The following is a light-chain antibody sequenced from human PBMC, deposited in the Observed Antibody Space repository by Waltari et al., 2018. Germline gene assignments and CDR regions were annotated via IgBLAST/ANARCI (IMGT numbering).Light chain of an antibody. CDR2: WAS. V-gene: IGKV4-1*01. CDR1: QSVLYSSNNKNY. Sequence: DIVMTQSPDSLAVSLGEWATINCKSSQSVLYSSNNKNYLAWYQQKPGQPPRLLLYWASTRESGVPERFCGSGSETDFTLTISSLQAEDVAVYYCQQYYSTPPLTFGGGTKVEIK. J-gene: IGKJ4*01. CDR3: QQYYSTPPLT.